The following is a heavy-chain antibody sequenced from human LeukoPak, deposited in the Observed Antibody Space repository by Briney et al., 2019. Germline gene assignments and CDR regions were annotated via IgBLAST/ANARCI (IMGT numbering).Heavy chain of an antibody. CDR2: ISGSGVST. V-gene: IGHV3-23*01. D-gene: IGHD1-26*01. Sequence: QSGGSLRLSCAASGFTFSSYAMSWVRQAPGKGLEWVSGISGSGVSTYYADSVKGRFTISRDNSKNTLYLQMNSLRAEDTAVYYCAKDSGSYYPQKWFDPWGQGTLVTVSS. CDR1: GFTFSSYA. CDR3: AKDSGSYYPQKWFDP. J-gene: IGHJ5*02.